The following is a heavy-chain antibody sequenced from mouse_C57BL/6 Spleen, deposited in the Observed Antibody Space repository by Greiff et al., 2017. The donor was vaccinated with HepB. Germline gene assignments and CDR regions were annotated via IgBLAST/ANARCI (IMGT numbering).Heavy chain of an antibody. CDR1: GYAFSSSW. CDR2: IYPGDGDT. V-gene: IGHV1-82*01. CDR3: ARESNYYSSILGDY. Sequence: VQLQQSGPELVKPGASVKISCKASGYAFSSSWMNWVKQRPGKGLEWIGRIYPGDGDTNYNGKFKGKATLTADKSSSTAYMQLSSLTSEDSAVYFCARESNYYSSILGDYWGQGTTLTVSS. J-gene: IGHJ2*01. D-gene: IGHD1-1*01.